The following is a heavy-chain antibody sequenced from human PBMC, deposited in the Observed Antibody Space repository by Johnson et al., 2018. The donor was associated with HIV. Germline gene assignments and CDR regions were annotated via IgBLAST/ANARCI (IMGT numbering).Heavy chain of an antibody. CDR1: GFTFDDYA. J-gene: IGHJ3*02. V-gene: IGHV3-9*01. Sequence: VQLVESGGVLVQPGRSLRLSCAASGFTFDDYAMHWVRQAPGKGLEWVSGISWNSGSIGYVDSVKGRFTISRDNAKNSLYLQMNSLRAEDTAVYYCARGDIVVVPAATRAQDAFDIWGQGTMVTVSS. CDR2: ISWNSGSI. D-gene: IGHD2-2*01. CDR3: ARGDIVVVPAATRAQDAFDI.